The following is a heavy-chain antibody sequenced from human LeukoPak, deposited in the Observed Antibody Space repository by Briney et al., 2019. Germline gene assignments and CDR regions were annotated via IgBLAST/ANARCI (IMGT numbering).Heavy chain of an antibody. CDR2: VSQSGST. V-gene: IGHV4-4*02. Sequence: SETLSLTCTVSGGSISNSNWWCWVRQPPGKGLGWIGEVSQSGSTNYNPSLKSRVTISVDTSKNPFSLKLSSVTAADTAVYYCARGDCSSTSCFHSNWCDPWGQGTLVTVSS. CDR3: ARGDCSSTSCFHSNWCDP. D-gene: IGHD2-2*01. J-gene: IGHJ5*02. CDR1: GGSISNSNW.